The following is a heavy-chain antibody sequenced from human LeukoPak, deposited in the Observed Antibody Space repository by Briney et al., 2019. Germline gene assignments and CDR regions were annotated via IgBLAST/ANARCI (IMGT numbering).Heavy chain of an antibody. CDR2: LYHRDST. CDR3: ARQFDSYFYYYLDV. Sequence: PSETLSLTCAVSGHPINSAYYWGWIRQPPGKGLEWIGSLYHRDSTYYNRSLGSGVTMSVDTSRNQFSLKLSFVTAADTAVYYCARQFDSYFYYYLDVWGTGTTVTVSS. J-gene: IGHJ6*03. V-gene: IGHV4-38-2*01. D-gene: IGHD3-10*01. CDR1: GHPINSAYY.